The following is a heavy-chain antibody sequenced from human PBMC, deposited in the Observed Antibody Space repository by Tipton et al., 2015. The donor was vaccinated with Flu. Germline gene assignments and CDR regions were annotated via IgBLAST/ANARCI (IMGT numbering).Heavy chain of an antibody. CDR3: ARDSDYGSGVYHYFDI. CDR2: IWSDGSNE. D-gene: IGHD3-10*01. V-gene: IGHV3-33*01. CDR1: GFTFSSYG. Sequence: QVQLVQSGGGVVQPGRSLRLSCAASGFTFSSYGMHWVRQAPGKGLECVAVIWSDGSNEYYADSVKGRFTISRDNSKNTVFLQMNSLTAEDTAVYYCARDSDYGSGVYHYFDIWGLGTLVTVSS. J-gene: IGHJ4*02.